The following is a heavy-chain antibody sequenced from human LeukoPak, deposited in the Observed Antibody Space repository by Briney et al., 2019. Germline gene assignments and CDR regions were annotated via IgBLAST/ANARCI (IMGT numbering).Heavy chain of an antibody. Sequence: SETLSLTCTVSGDSINISYVSWIRHPPEKGLEWTGSIRYRGKTNYNPSLKSRVTLSVDTSKNQFSLKLTSVTAADTAVYYCARHEGAAGPFDYWGQGTLVSVSS. CDR3: ARHEGAAGPFDY. CDR1: GDSINISY. J-gene: IGHJ4*02. V-gene: IGHV4-59*08. D-gene: IGHD6-13*01. CDR2: IRYRGKT.